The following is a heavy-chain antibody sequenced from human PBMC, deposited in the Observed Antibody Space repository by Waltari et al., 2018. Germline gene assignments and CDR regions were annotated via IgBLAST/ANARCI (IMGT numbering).Heavy chain of an antibody. CDR1: GGSFSGYY. V-gene: IGHV4-34*01. CDR2: INHRGST. Sequence: QVQLQQWGAGLLKPSETLPLTCAVYGGSFSGYYWSWIRQPPGKGLEWIGEINHRGSTNYNPSLKSRVTISVDTSKNQFSLKLSSVTAADTAVYYCARGPYGDLTDWGQGTLVTVSS. CDR3: ARGPYGDLTD. D-gene: IGHD4-17*01. J-gene: IGHJ4*02.